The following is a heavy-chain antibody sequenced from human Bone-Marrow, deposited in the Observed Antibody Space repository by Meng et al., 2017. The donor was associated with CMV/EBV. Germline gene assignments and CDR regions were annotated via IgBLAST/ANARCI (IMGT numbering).Heavy chain of an antibody. V-gene: IGHV4-39*01. CDR2: IYYSGST. CDR1: GGSISSSSYY. CDR3: ASPPPILLTGGYYYGMDV. D-gene: IGHD3-3*01. Sequence: SETLSLTCTASGGSISSSSYYWGWIRQPPGRGLEWIGSIYYSGSTYYNPSLKSRVTISVDTSKTQFSLKLSSVTAADTAVYYCASPPPILLTGGYYYGMDVWGQGTTVTGSS. J-gene: IGHJ6*02.